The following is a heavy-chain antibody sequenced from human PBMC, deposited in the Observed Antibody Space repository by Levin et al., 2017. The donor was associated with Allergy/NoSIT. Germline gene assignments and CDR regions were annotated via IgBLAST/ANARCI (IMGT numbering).Heavy chain of an antibody. CDR3: AYNYGDYRWRYYGMDV. V-gene: IGHV3-48*03. D-gene: IGHD4-17*01. CDR2: ISSSGSTI. Sequence: GGSLRLSCAASGFTFSSYEMNWVRQAPGKGLEWVSYISSSGSTIYYADSVKGRFTISRDNAKNSLYLQMNSLRAEDTAVYYCAYNYGDYRWRYYGMDVWGQGTTVTVSS. CDR1: GFTFSSYE. J-gene: IGHJ6*02.